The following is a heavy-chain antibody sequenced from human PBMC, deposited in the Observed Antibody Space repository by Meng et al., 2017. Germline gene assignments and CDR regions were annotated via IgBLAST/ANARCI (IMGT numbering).Heavy chain of an antibody. V-gene: IGHV3-74*01. Sequence: DVQLVECGGGLVQPGGSLRLSVAASGFTFNNYWMHWVRQVPGKGLVWVSRISGDGSITNYADSVKGRFTISRDNAKNTLYLQMNSLRPEDTAVYYCLDEAPRSDYWGQGSLVTVSS. J-gene: IGHJ4*02. D-gene: IGHD1-1*01. CDR1: GFTFNNYW. CDR3: LDEAPRSDY. CDR2: ISGDGSIT.